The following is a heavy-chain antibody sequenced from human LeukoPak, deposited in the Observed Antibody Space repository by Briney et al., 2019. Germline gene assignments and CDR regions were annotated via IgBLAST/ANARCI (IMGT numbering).Heavy chain of an antibody. CDR3: AKDGIFFHYYDSSGYSHLDS. V-gene: IGHV3-21*01. CDR1: GFTFSSYS. CDR2: ISSSSSYI. D-gene: IGHD3-22*01. Sequence: SGGSLRLSCAASGFTFSSYSMNWVRQAPGKGLEWVSSISSSSSYIYYADSVKGRFTISRDNAKNSLYLQMNSLRAEDTAVYYCAKDGIFFHYYDSSGYSHLDSWGQGTLVTVSS. J-gene: IGHJ4*02.